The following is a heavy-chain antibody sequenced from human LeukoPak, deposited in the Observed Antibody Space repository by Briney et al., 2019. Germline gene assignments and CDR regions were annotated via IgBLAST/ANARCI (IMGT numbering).Heavy chain of an antibody. CDR2: INTDGRTT. J-gene: IGHJ5*02. D-gene: IGHD6-19*01. Sequence: GGSLKLSCAASGFPFNNYWMLWVRQAPGKGLVWVSSINTDGRTTRYAASVQGRFTISRDNAKNTLSLQMNSLRDDDTAVYYCARAGASGWYAAGWFDPWGQGTLVTVSS. CDR1: GFPFNNYW. V-gene: IGHV3-74*01. CDR3: ARAGASGWYAAGWFDP.